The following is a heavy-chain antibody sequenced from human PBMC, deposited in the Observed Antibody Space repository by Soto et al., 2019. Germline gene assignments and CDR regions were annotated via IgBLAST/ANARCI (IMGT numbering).Heavy chain of an antibody. D-gene: IGHD1-1*01. Sequence: DVQLVESGGGLIQPGESLRLSGVALGFTISGKKYVAWFRQPPGKGLEWVSALYDVDGSFYSDSVKGRFTTSSDSSKTTLSLQMNDLRPDDTAVYYCATWHEREHAYDVWGQGTTVTVAS. CDR1: GFTISGKKY. J-gene: IGHJ3*01. CDR3: ATWHEREHAYDV. V-gene: IGHV3-53*01. CDR2: LYDVDGS.